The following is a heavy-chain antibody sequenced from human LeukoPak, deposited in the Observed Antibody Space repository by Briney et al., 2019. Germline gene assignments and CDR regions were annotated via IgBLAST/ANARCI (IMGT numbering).Heavy chain of an antibody. D-gene: IGHD1-26*01. V-gene: IGHV4-34*01. Sequence: PSETLSLTCAVYGGSFSGYYWSWIRQPPGKGLEWIGEINHSGSTNYNPSLKSRVTISVDTSKNQFSLKLSSVTAAGTAVYYCASVTPNLGATLPYYYYGMDVWGQGTTVTVSS. CDR3: ASVTPNLGATLPYYYYGMDV. CDR2: INHSGST. J-gene: IGHJ6*02. CDR1: GGSFSGYY.